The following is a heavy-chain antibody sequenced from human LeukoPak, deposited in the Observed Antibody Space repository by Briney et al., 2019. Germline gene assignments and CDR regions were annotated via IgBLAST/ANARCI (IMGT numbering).Heavy chain of an antibody. CDR3: ARLGYHLLYAYYYYYMDV. CDR2: INHSGST. CDR1: GVSLSGYY. J-gene: IGHJ6*03. D-gene: IGHD3-16*01. Sequence: SETLSLTCAVYGVSLSGYYWSWVRQPPGKGLEWIGEINHSGSTNYNPSPKSRVTISLDTSKNQFSLKLTSVTAADTAVYYCARLGYHLLYAYYYYYMDVWGKGTTVTVSS. V-gene: IGHV4-34*01.